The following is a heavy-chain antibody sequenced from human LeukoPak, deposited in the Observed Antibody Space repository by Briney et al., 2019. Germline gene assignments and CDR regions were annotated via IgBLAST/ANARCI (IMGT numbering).Heavy chain of an antibody. CDR2: IKQDGSEK. CDR1: GFTFSSYW. V-gene: IGHV3-7*01. D-gene: IGHD6-19*01. J-gene: IGHJ4*02. CDR3: ARGRAVADY. Sequence: GGSLRLSCGASGFTFSSYWMSWARQAPGKGLEWVANIKQDGSEKYYVDSVKGRFTIPRDNAKNSLYLQMNSLRAEDTAVYYCARGRAVADYWGQGTLVTVSS.